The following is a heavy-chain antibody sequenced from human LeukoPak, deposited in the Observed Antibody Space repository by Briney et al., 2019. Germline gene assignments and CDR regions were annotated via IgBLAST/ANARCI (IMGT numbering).Heavy chain of an antibody. CDR3: ARDLSSFGPYDAFDI. D-gene: IGHD6-6*01. Sequence: ASVKVSCKASGYTFTSYYMHWVRQAPGQGLEWMGIINPSGGSTSYAQKFQGRVTMTRDMSTSTVYMELSSLGSEDTAVYYCARDLSSFGPYDAFDIWGQGTMVTVSS. J-gene: IGHJ3*02. CDR2: INPSGGST. CDR1: GYTFTSYY. V-gene: IGHV1-46*01.